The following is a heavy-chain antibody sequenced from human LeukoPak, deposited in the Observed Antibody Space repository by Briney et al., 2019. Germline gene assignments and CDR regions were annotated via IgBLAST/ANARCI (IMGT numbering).Heavy chain of an antibody. D-gene: IGHD2-21*02. V-gene: IGHV1-3*04. CDR3: ARNTETAIPLPYYFDY. CDR2: INTGNGDT. Sequence: ASVKVSCKASGYTFTSYAMHWVRQAPGQRLECMGWINTGNGDTKYSQKFQGRVTITRDTSASTAYMDLSSLRSEDTAVYYCARNTETAIPLPYYFDYWGQGTLVTVSS. J-gene: IGHJ4*02. CDR1: GYTFTSYA.